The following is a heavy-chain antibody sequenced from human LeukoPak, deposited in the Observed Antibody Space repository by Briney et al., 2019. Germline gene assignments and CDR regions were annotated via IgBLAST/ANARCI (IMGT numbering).Heavy chain of an antibody. Sequence: GASVKVSCKASGYTFTGYYMHWVRQAPGQGLEWMGWILPNSGGTKCAQKFQGRVTMTRDKSISTAYMELSSLTSDDTAVYYCARGVGVVTWNWFDPWGQGTLVTVSS. CDR3: ARGVGVVTWNWFDP. V-gene: IGHV1-2*02. J-gene: IGHJ5*02. D-gene: IGHD2-2*01. CDR1: GYTFTGYY. CDR2: ILPNSGGT.